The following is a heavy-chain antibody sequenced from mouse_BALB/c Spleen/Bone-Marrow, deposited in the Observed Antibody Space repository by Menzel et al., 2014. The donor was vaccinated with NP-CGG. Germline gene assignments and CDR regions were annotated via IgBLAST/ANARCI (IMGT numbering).Heavy chain of an antibody. V-gene: IGHV7-3*02. J-gene: IGHJ3*01. D-gene: IGHD2-5*01. Sequence: EVMLVESGGGLVQPGGSLRLSCATSGFTFTDYYMSWVRQPPGKALEWLGFIRNKANGYTTEYSASVKGRFTISKDNSQSILYLQMNTLRAEDSATYYCARDTSNYVGFAYWGQGTLVTVSA. CDR2: IRNKANGYTT. CDR1: GFTFTDYY. CDR3: ARDTSNYVGFAY.